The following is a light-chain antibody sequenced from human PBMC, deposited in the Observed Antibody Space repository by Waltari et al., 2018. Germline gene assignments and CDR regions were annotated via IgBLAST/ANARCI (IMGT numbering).Light chain of an antibody. Sequence: QSVLTQPPSVSAASGQKVTISCSGSSPNIGKNYVSWYQQFPGTAPKLLIYEDDKRPPGISGRVSGSKSGTSATLDIHGLQTGDEADYYCGTWDSSMSVGVLGGGTKVTVL. CDR2: EDD. J-gene: IGLJ2*01. CDR1: SPNIGKNY. V-gene: IGLV1-51*01. CDR3: GTWDSSMSVGV.